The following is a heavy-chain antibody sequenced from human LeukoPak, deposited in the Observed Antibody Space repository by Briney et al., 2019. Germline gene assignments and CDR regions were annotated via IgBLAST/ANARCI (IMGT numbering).Heavy chain of an antibody. CDR2: IRYDGSNK. CDR1: GFTFSSYG. V-gene: IGHV3-30*02. CDR3: AKDQPPYYYYSESYSDLDY. J-gene: IGHJ4*02. D-gene: IGHD3-10*01. Sequence: GGSLRLSCAASGFTFSSYGMHWVRQAPGKGLEWVAFIRYDGSNKYYADSVKGRFTISRDNSKNTLYLQMNSLRVEDTAVYYCAKDQPPYYYYSESYSDLDYWGQGTLVTVSS.